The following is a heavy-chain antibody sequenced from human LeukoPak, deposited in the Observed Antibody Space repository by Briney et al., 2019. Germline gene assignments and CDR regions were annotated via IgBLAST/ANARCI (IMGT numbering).Heavy chain of an antibody. J-gene: IGHJ6*02. CDR3: ARGVTKPYGMDV. CDR2: IRYDGSNK. CDR1: GFTFSSYG. D-gene: IGHD1-26*01. V-gene: IGHV3-30*02. Sequence: GGSLRLSCAASGFTFSSYGMHWVRQAPGKGLEWVAFIRYDGSNKYYADSVKGRFTISRDNSKNTLYLQMNSLRAEDTAVYYCARGVTKPYGMDVWGQGTTVTVSS.